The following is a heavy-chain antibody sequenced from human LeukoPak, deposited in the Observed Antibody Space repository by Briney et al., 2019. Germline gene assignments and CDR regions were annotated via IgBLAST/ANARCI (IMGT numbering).Heavy chain of an antibody. D-gene: IGHD3-16*01. CDR3: VKDGGHTALDP. Sequence: SETLSLTCTVSGGSINNGNYYWGWIRQPAGKGLEWIGRVYFSGSTNYNPSLKGRVTISVDTSKNHFSLSLMSVTAADTAVYYCVKDGGHTALDPWGQGTQVTVSS. V-gene: IGHV4-61*02. J-gene: IGHJ5*02. CDR1: GGSINNGNYY. CDR2: VYFSGST.